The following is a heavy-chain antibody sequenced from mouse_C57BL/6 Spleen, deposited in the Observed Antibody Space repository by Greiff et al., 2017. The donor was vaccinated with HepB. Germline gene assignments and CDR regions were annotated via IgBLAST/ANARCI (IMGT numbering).Heavy chain of an antibody. J-gene: IGHJ2*01. CDR3: ARWYGYDGGFDY. V-gene: IGHV1-42*01. CDR1: GYSFTGYY. Sequence: VQLKESGPELVKPGASVKISCKASGYSFTGYYINWVKQSPEKSLEWIGEINPSTGGTTYNQKFKAKATLTVDKSSSTAYMQLKSLTSEDSAVYYCARWYGYDGGFDYWGQGTTLTVSS. CDR2: INPSTGGT. D-gene: IGHD2-2*01.